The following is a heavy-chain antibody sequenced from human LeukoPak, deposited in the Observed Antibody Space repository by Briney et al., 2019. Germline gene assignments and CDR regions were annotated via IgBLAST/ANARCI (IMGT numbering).Heavy chain of an antibody. CDR3: ASLGTSGIFGAYYMDV. CDR2: IYYSGST. Sequence: PSETLSLTCTVSGGSISSSSYYWGWIRQPPGKGLEWIGSIYYSGSTYYNPSLKSRVTISVDTSKNQFSLKLSSVTAADTAVYYCASLGTSGIFGAYYMDVWGKGTTVTVSS. V-gene: IGHV4-39*01. J-gene: IGHJ6*03. CDR1: GGSISSSSYY. D-gene: IGHD3-3*01.